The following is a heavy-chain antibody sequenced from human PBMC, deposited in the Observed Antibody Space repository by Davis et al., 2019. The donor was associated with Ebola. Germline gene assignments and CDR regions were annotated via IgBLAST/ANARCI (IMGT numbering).Heavy chain of an antibody. CDR3: ARSPGWVTTGYYYYYGMDV. V-gene: IGHV4-59*01. D-gene: IGHD4-17*01. CDR2: IYYSGST. Sequence: PSETLSLTCTVSGGSISSYYWSWIRQPPGKGLEWIGYIYYSGSTNYNPSLKSRVTISVDTSKNQFSLKLSSVTAADTAVYYCARSPGWVTTGYYYYYGMDVWGQGTTVTVSS. CDR1: GGSISSYY. J-gene: IGHJ6*02.